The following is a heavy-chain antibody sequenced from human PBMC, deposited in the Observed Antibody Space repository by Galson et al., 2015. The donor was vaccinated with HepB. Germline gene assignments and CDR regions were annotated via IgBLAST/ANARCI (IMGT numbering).Heavy chain of an antibody. V-gene: IGHV5-51*03. Sequence: QSGAEVKKPGESLKISCKGSGYSFTSYWIGWVRQMPGKGLEWMGIIYPGDSVTRYSPSFQGQVTISADKSISTAYLQWSSLKASDTAMYYCARRGGYCSSTSCYSGTFDYWGQGTLVTVSS. CDR2: IYPGDSVT. CDR1: GYSFTSYW. CDR3: ARRGGYCSSTSCYSGTFDY. D-gene: IGHD2-2*01. J-gene: IGHJ4*02.